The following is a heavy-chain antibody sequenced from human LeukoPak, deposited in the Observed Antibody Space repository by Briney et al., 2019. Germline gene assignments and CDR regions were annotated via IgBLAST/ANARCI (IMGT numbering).Heavy chain of an antibody. CDR1: GGFISSHY. J-gene: IGHJ4*02. CDR2: VYYSGST. V-gene: IGHV4-59*11. D-gene: IGHD3-10*01. Sequence: SETLSLTCTVSGGFISSHYWTWLRQPPGKGLEWVGYVYYSGSTNYNPSLKSRVTISVDTSNNQFSLKLTSVTAADTAVYYCASVILGRGKYYFDYWGQGTLVTVSS. CDR3: ASVILGRGKYYFDY.